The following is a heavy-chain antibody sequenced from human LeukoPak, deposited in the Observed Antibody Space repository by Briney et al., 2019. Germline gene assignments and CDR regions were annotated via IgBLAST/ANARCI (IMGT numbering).Heavy chain of an antibody. CDR2: ISWDGGST. D-gene: IGHD3-10*01. J-gene: IGHJ6*03. CDR1: GFTFDDYA. CDR3: AKAYGSGDYYYYYMDV. V-gene: IGHV3-43D*03. Sequence: GGSLRLSCAASGFTFDDYAMHWVRQAPGKGLEWVSLISWDGGSTYYADSVKGRFTISRDNSKNSLYLQMNSLRAEDTALYYCAKAYGSGDYYYYYMDVWSKGTTVTVSS.